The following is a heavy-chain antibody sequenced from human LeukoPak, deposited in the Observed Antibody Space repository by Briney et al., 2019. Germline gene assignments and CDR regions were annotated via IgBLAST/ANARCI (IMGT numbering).Heavy chain of an antibody. CDR1: GFTFSSYA. CDR2: ITGSGGST. V-gene: IGHV3-23*01. CDR3: AKATLAKTVVRSGMDV. J-gene: IGHJ6*02. D-gene: IGHD3-22*01. Sequence: GGSLRLSCAVSGFTFSSYAMNWVRQAPGKGLEWVSGITGSGGSTNYADSVKGRFTISRDNSKNTLYLQMNSPRAEDTAVYYCAKATLAKTVVRSGMDVWGQGTTVTVSS.